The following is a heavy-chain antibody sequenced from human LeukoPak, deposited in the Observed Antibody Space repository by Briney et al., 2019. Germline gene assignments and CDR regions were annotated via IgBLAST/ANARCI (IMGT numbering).Heavy chain of an antibody. V-gene: IGHV3-23*01. J-gene: IGHJ4*02. CDR3: ARAITMVRGVGDYFDY. CDR1: GFTFSSYA. D-gene: IGHD3-10*01. CDR2: ISGSGGST. Sequence: PGGSLRLSCAASGFTFSSYAMSWVRQAPGKGLEWVSAISGSGGSTYYADSVKGRFTISRDNSKNTLYLQMNSLRAEDTAVYYCARAITMVRGVGDYFDYWGQGTLVTVSS.